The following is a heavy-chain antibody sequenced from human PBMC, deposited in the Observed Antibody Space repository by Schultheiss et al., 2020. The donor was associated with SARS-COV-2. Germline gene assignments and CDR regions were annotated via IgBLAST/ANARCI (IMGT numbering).Heavy chain of an antibody. J-gene: IGHJ5*02. CDR3: ARDGGFPYDFWSGYYLNWFDP. Sequence: SETLSLTCAVSGYSISSGYYWGWIRQPPGKGLEWIGSIYHSGSTYYNPSLKSRVTISVDTSKNQFSLKLSSVTAADTAVYYCARDGGFPYDFWSGYYLNWFDPWGQGTLVTVSS. V-gene: IGHV4-38-2*02. CDR2: IYHSGST. D-gene: IGHD3-3*01. CDR1: GYSISSGYY.